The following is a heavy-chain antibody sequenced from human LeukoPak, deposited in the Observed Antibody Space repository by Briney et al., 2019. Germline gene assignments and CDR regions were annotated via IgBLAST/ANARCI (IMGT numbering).Heavy chain of an antibody. D-gene: IGHD1-20*01. CDR2: INTNTGNP. J-gene: IGHJ3*02. Sequence: ASVKVSCKASGYTFTSYAMNWVRLAPGQGLEWMGWINTNTGNPTYAQGFTGRFVFSLDTSVSTAYLQISSLKAEDTAVYYCARGWGITGIFYDAFDIWGQGTMVTVSS. CDR3: ARGWGITGIFYDAFDI. V-gene: IGHV7-4-1*02. CDR1: GYTFTSYA.